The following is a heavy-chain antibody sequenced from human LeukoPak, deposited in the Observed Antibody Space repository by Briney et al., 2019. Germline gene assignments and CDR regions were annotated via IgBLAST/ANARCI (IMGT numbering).Heavy chain of an antibody. Sequence: ASVKVSCKASGYTFTSYDINWVRQATGQGLEWMGWMNPNSGNTAYAQKFQGRVTMTRSTSISTAYMGLSSLRSEDTAVYYCARDVGATKRLDYWGQGTLVTVSS. V-gene: IGHV1-8*01. CDR3: ARDVGATKRLDY. CDR2: MNPNSGNT. D-gene: IGHD1-26*01. CDR1: GYTFTSYD. J-gene: IGHJ4*02.